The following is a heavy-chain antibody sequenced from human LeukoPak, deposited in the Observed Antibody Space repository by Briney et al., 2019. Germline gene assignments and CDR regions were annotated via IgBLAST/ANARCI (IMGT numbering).Heavy chain of an antibody. J-gene: IGHJ6*03. CDR2: ISGSGGST. D-gene: IGHD4-17*01. CDR3: AKGGTVTQPPYYYYMDV. Sequence: GGSLRLSCAASGFTFSSYAMSWVRQAPGKGLEWVSAISGSGGSTYYADSVKGRFTISRDNSKNTLYLQMNSLRAEDTAVYYCAKGGTVTQPPYYYYMDVWGKGTTVTVSS. V-gene: IGHV3-23*01. CDR1: GFTFSSYA.